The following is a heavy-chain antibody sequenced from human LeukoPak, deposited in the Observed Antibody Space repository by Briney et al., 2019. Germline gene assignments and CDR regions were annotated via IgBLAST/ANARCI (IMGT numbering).Heavy chain of an antibody. CDR2: IYFSGST. D-gene: IGHD2-15*01. CDR3: ARHPGYCSSGSCYSWFAP. Sequence: SETLSLTCTVSGGSISSYHWSWIRQPPGKGLEWIGYIYFSGSTNYNPSLKSRVTISVDTSKNQFSLKLSSVTAADTAVYYCARHPGYCSSGSCYSWFAPWGQGTLVTVSS. CDR1: GGSISSYH. V-gene: IGHV4-59*08. J-gene: IGHJ5*02.